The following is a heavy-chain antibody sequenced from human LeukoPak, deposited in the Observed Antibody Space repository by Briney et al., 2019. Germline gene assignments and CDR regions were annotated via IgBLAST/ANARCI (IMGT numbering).Heavy chain of an antibody. D-gene: IGHD1-26*01. V-gene: IGHV1-69*13. Sequence: GASVKVSCKASGGTFSSYAISWVRQAPGQGLEWMGGIIPIFGTANYAQKFQGRVTITADESTSTAYMELSSLRSEDTAVYYCARDLGSVAFFDYWGQGTLVTVSS. CDR2: IIPIFGTA. CDR3: ARDLGSVAFFDY. J-gene: IGHJ4*02. CDR1: GGTFSSYA.